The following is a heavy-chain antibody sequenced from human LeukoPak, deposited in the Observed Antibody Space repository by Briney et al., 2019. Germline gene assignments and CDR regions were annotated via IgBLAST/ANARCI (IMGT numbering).Heavy chain of an antibody. CDR2: IYYSGST. J-gene: IGHJ4*02. V-gene: IGHV4-39*01. CDR3: ARTDYYYDSSGYYDFDY. CDR1: GGSISSSSYY. D-gene: IGHD3-22*01. Sequence: SENLSRTCTVSGGSISSSSYYWGWIRQPPGKGLEWIGSIYYSGSTYYNPSLKSRVTISVDTSKNQFSLKLSSVTAADTAVYYCARTDYYYDSSGYYDFDYWGQGTLVTVSS.